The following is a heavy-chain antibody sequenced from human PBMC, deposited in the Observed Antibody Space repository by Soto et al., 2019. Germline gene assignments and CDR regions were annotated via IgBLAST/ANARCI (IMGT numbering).Heavy chain of an antibody. CDR3: ARHRGLDYSSRRRHRGTCVHP. V-gene: IGHV4-39*01. J-gene: IGHJ5*02. D-gene: IGHD6-13*01. Sequence: WIRQPPGKGLEWIGSIYYTGSTYYSPSLKSRVTISVDTSKNQFSLSLTSVTASDTAVYYCARHRGLDYSSRRRHRGTCVHPWGQSPLVTVS. CDR2: IYYTGST.